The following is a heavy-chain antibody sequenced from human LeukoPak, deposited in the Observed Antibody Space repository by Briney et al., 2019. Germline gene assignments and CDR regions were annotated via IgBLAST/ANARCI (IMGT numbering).Heavy chain of an antibody. CDR3: AREDTALDAFDI. CDR2: IYYSGST. D-gene: IGHD5-18*01. CDR1: GGSISSSSYY. V-gene: IGHV4-39*07. J-gene: IGHJ3*02. Sequence: SETLSLTCTVSGGSISSSSYYWGWIRQPPGKGLEWIGSIYYSGSTYYNPSLKSRVTISVDTSKNQFSLKLSSVTAADTAVYYCAREDTALDAFDIWGQGTMVTVSS.